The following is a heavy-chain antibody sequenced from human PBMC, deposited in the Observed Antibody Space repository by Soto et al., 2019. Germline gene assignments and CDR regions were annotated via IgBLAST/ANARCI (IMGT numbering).Heavy chain of an antibody. D-gene: IGHD5-12*01. CDR1: GFTFRNYG. V-gene: IGHV3-33*01. Sequence: QVQLVESGGGVVQPGRSLRLSCAASGFTFRNYGMHWVRQAPAKGLEWVALVWYDGGNKNYVDSVKGRFTISRDNSKNTLYLQVNSLRDEDTAVYYCVRAAGYSGNDYVYYYGMDVWGQGNTVTVSS. CDR2: VWYDGGNK. CDR3: VRAAGYSGNDYVYYYGMDV. J-gene: IGHJ6*02.